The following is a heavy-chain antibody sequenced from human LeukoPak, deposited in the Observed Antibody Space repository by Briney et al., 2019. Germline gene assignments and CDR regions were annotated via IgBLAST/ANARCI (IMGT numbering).Heavy chain of an antibody. CDR1: GGSISSYY. D-gene: IGHD3-10*01. V-gene: IGHV4-59*12. CDR2: IYYSGST. Sequence: SETLSLTCTVSGGSISSYYWSWIRQPPGKGLEWIGYIYYSGSTNYNPSLKSRVTISVDTSKNQFSLKLSSVTAADTAVYYCAREDGYGSGSYFDYWGQGTLVTVSS. J-gene: IGHJ4*02. CDR3: AREDGYGSGSYFDY.